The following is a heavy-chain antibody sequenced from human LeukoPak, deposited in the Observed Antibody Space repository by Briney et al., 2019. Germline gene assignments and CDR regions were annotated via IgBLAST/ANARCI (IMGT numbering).Heavy chain of an antibody. CDR1: GFTSSSYS. CDR2: ISSSSSYI. V-gene: IGHV3-21*01. CDR3: VRDASPTYDDVWFDAFDI. Sequence: KPGGSLRLSCAASGFTSSSYSMNWVRQAPGKGLEWVSSISSSSSYIYYADSVKGRFTISRDNAQNSLYLQMNSLRAEDTAVYYCVRDASPTYDDVWFDAFDIWGQGTMVTVSS. J-gene: IGHJ3*02. D-gene: IGHD3-3*01.